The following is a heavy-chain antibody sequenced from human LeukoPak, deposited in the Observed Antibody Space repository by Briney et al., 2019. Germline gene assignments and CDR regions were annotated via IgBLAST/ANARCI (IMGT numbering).Heavy chain of an antibody. CDR2: IWYDGSNK. Sequence: GGSLRLSCAASGFTFSSYGMHWVRQAPGKGLEWVAVIWYDGSNKYYADSVKGRFTISRGNSKNTLYLQMNSLRAEDTAVYYCARFEQGYYYGMDVWGQGTTVTVSS. CDR1: GFTFSSYG. CDR3: ARFEQGYYYGMDV. D-gene: IGHD3-9*01. J-gene: IGHJ6*02. V-gene: IGHV3-33*01.